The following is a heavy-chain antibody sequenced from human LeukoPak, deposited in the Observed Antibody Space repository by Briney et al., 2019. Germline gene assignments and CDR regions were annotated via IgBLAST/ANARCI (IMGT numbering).Heavy chain of an antibody. CDR3: ARVRSYEPLDAFDI. Sequence: PSETLSLTCTVSGGSIRSQYWSWIRQPAGKGLEWIGCIYISGSTNYNPSLKSRVTVSEDTSKNQFSLKLSSVTAADTAVYYCARVRSYEPLDAFDIWGQGTMVTVSS. CDR2: IYISGST. D-gene: IGHD3-16*01. CDR1: GGSIRSQY. J-gene: IGHJ3*02. V-gene: IGHV4-4*07.